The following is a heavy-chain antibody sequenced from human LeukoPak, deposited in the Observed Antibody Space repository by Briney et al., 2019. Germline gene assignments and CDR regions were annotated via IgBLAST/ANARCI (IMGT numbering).Heavy chain of an antibody. CDR3: ASAYTSMIEDGD. V-gene: IGHV1-46*01. Sequence: GASVKVSCKASGYTFTSYYMHWVRQAPGQGLEWMGIINPSGGSTSYAQKFQGRVTMTRDTSTSTVYMELSSLRSEDTAVYYCASAYTSMIEDGDWGQGTLVTASS. J-gene: IGHJ4*02. D-gene: IGHD3-22*01. CDR2: INPSGGST. CDR1: GYTFTSYY.